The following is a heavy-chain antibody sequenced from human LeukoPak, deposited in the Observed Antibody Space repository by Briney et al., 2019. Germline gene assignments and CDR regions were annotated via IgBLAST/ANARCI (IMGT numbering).Heavy chain of an antibody. CDR2: ISSSGSTI. D-gene: IGHD6-6*01. V-gene: IGHV3-11*04. Sequence: PGGSLRLSCAASGFTFSDYYMSWIRQAPGKGLEWVSYISSSGSTIYYADSVKGRFTISRDNSKNTLYLQMNSLRAEDTAVYYCARDSGSSWVNYFDYWGQGTLVTVSS. CDR1: GFTFSDYY. CDR3: ARDSGSSWVNYFDY. J-gene: IGHJ4*02.